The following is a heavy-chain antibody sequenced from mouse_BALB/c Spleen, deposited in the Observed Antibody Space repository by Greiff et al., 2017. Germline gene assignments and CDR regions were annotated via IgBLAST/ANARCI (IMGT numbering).Heavy chain of an antibody. CDR1: GYAFSSYW. V-gene: IGHV1-80*01. CDR2: IYPGDGDT. Sequence: VQLQQSGAELVRPGSSVKISCKASGYAFSSYWMNWVKQRPGQGLEWIGQIYPGDGDTNYNGKFKGKATLTADKSSSTAYMQLSSLTSEDSAVYFCARGGYYDYENAMDYWGQGTSVTVSS. CDR3: ARGGYYDYENAMDY. J-gene: IGHJ4*01. D-gene: IGHD2-4*01.